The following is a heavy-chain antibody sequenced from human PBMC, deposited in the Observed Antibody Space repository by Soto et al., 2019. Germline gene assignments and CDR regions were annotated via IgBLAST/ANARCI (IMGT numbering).Heavy chain of an antibody. D-gene: IGHD3-22*01. CDR2: IWYDGSNK. CDR3: ARMYYYDSSGPYYYYGMDV. CDR1: GFTFSSYG. J-gene: IGHJ6*02. V-gene: IGHV3-33*01. Sequence: GSLRLSCAASGFTFSSYGMHWVRQAPGEGLGGVVVIWYDGSNKYYADSVKGRFTISRDNSKNTLYLQMNSLRAEDTAVYYCARMYYYDSSGPYYYYGMDVWGQGTTVTVSS.